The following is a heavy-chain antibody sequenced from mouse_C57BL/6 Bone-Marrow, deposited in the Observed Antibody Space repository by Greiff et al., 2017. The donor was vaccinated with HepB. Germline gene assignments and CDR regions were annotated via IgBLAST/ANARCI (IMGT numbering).Heavy chain of an antibody. V-gene: IGHV5-12*01. D-gene: IGHD1-1*01. Sequence: EVKLMESGGGLVQPGGSLKLSCAASGFTFSDYYMYWVRQTPEKRLEWVAYISNGGGSTYYPDTVKGRFTISRDNAKNTLYLQMSRLKSEDTAMYYCANHYYGSSYGAMDYWGQGTSVTVSS. CDR3: ANHYYGSSYGAMDY. CDR1: GFTFSDYY. CDR2: ISNGGGST. J-gene: IGHJ4*01.